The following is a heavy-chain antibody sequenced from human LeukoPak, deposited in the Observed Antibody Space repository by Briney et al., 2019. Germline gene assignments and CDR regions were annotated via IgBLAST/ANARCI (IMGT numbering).Heavy chain of an antibody. Sequence: PSETLSLTCTISGGSISSYSYYGGWIRQPPGEGLEWIASIYYSAGTYYNPSLKSRVNLSMNSSKTRFSLKLTSVTAADTAVYYCGRAPDCWGQGTLVTVSS. CDR1: GGSISSYSYY. J-gene: IGHJ4*02. V-gene: IGHV4-39*01. CDR3: GRAPDC. CDR2: IYYSAGT.